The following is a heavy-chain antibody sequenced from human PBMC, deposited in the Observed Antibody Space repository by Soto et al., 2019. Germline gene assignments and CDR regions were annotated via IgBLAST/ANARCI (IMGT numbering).Heavy chain of an antibody. D-gene: IGHD6-19*01. J-gene: IGHJ4*02. CDR1: GGYVRSGGSY. CDR2: IYNSETF. CDR3: ARVPLRYSSSHNFDS. Sequence: SETQSLTSSVSGGYVRSGGSYWSWIRQPPGKGLEWIGFIYNSETFNYNPSLKSRVTLSVDTSKHQFSLKLSSVTAADTAVYYCARVPLRYSSSHNFDSWGQGTLVTVSS. V-gene: IGHV4-61*08.